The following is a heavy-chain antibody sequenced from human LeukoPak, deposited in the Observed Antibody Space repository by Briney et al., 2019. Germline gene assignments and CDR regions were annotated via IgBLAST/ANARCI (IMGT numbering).Heavy chain of an antibody. CDR2: ITPILGIA. V-gene: IGHV1-69*04. D-gene: IGHD2-2*01. CDR3: ARDLPYCSSTSCMLGY. CDR1: GGTFSSYT. J-gene: IGHJ4*02. Sequence: SVKVSCKASGGTFSSYTISWVRQAPGQGLEWLGRITPILGIANYAQKFQGRVTITADKSTSTAYMELSSLRSEDTAVYYCARDLPYCSSTSCMLGYWGQGTLVTVSS.